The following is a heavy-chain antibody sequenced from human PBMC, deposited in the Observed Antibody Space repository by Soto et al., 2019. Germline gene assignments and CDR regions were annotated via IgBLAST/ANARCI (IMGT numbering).Heavy chain of an antibody. CDR2: FDPEDGET. CDR3: ATDKSYYYDSSGYRWAFDI. D-gene: IGHD3-22*01. CDR1: GYTLTELS. Sequence: ASVKVSCKVSGYTLTELSMHWVRQAPGKGLEWMGGFDPEDGETIYAQKFQGRVTMNEDTSTDTAYMELSSLRSEDTAVYYCATDKSYYYDSSGYRWAFDIWGQGTMVTVSS. V-gene: IGHV1-24*01. J-gene: IGHJ3*02.